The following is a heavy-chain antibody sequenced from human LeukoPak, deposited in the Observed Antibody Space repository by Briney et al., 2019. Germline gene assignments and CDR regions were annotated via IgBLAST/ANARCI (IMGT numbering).Heavy chain of an antibody. D-gene: IGHD5-18*01. CDR2: IYPSGST. J-gene: IGHJ4*02. CDR3: ASRVYSFNGVHDFDY. Sequence: SETLSLTCTVSSGSISFYYWSWIRQPVGKGLEWIGRIYPSGSTNFNPSLKSRVTMSVDTSKNQLSLRLSSVTAADTAVYYCASRVYSFNGVHDFDYWGQGTLVTVSS. V-gene: IGHV4-4*07. CDR1: SGSISFYY.